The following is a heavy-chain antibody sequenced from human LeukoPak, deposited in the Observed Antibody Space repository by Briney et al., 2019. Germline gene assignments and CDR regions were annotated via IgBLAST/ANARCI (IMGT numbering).Heavy chain of an antibody. D-gene: IGHD4-23*01. V-gene: IGHV3-23*01. J-gene: IGHJ3*02. Sequence: GGSLRLSCTASGFTFTTAWMSWVRQAPGKGLEWVSAISGSGGSTYYADSVKGRFTISRDNSKNTLYLQMNSLRAEDTAVYYCAKGLYDYGGTAFDIWGQGTMVTVSS. CDR1: GFTFTTAW. CDR2: ISGSGGST. CDR3: AKGLYDYGGTAFDI.